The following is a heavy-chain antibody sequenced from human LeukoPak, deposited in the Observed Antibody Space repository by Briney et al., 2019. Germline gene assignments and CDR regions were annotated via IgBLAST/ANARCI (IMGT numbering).Heavy chain of an antibody. D-gene: IGHD3-10*01. CDR3: ARTRGPAYSDYFDY. J-gene: IGHJ4*02. CDR1: GGTFSSYA. CDR2: IIPILGIA. Sequence: GASVKVSCKASGGTFSSYAISRVRQAPGQGLEWMGRIIPILGIANYAQKFQGRVTITADKSTSTAYMELSSLRSEDTAVYYCARTRGPAYSDYFDYWGQGTLVTVSS. V-gene: IGHV1-69*04.